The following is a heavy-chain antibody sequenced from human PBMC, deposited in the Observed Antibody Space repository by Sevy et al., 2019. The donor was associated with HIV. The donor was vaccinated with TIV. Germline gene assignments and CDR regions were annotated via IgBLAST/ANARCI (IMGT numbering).Heavy chain of an antibody. D-gene: IGHD3-16*01. CDR2: IYYNADT. CDR3: ARHGAWRFYFDF. CDR1: GGSISSSDYF. V-gene: IGHV4-39*01. J-gene: IGHJ4*02. Sequence: SENLSLTCTVSGGSISSSDYFWGWIRQPPGKGLEWIGTIYYNADTYHNPSLTSRVTISVDTSKNQFSLRMTSVTALDTAVYYCARHGAWRFYFDFWGRGALVTVSS.